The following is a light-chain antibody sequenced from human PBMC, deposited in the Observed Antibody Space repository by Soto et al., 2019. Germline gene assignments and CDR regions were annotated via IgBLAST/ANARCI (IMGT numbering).Light chain of an antibody. Sequence: DIQMTQSPSSLSASVGDRVTFTCRASQDIGNYLAWYQQKPGKVPKLLIYAASTLHSGVPSRFSGSGSGTDFPLTVSSLQPEDFATYYCQKYNSAPAITFGQGTRLEIK. CDR2: AAS. CDR1: QDIGNY. V-gene: IGKV1-27*01. CDR3: QKYNSAPAIT. J-gene: IGKJ5*01.